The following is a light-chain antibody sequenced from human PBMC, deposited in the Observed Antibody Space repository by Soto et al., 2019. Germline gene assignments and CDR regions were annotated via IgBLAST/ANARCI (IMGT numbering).Light chain of an antibody. V-gene: IGKV3-15*01. CDR3: HQYNNWFPFT. CDR2: RAA. J-gene: IGKJ5*01. CDR1: ESVNNK. Sequence: EVVLTQSPATLSVSPGERATLSCRASESVNNKLGWYQQKPGQAPTLLIYRAATRATGIPARFSGSGSGTEFTLTISSLQSEDSAVYYCHQYNNWFPFTFGQGTRLEIK.